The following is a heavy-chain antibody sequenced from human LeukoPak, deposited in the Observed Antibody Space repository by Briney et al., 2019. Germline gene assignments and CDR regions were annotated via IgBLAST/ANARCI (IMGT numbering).Heavy chain of an antibody. CDR3: ASRPADTTWYGVFDY. J-gene: IGHJ4*02. V-gene: IGHV4-59*11. CDR2: IFNTGNT. D-gene: IGHD3-10*01. CDR1: GGSPNSHY. Sequence: SETLSLTCSVSGGSPNSHYWSWIRQPPGKRLEWIGYIFNTGNTNYNPSLASRVTMSVDTSRAQFFLRLSPVTAADTAIYYCASRPADTTWYGVFDYWSQGTLVTVSS.